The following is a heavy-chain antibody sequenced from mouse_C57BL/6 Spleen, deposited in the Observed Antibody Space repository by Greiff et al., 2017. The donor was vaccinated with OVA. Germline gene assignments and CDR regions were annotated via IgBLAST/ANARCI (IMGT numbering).Heavy chain of an antibody. J-gene: IGHJ2*01. CDR3: ARHEDDYDDGHYFDY. CDR2: FYPGSGSI. Sequence: VKLVESGAELVKPGASVKLSCKASGYTFTEYTIHWVKQRSGQGLEWIGWFYPGSGSIKYNEKFKDKATLTADKSSSTVYMELSRLTSEDSAVYFCARHEDDYDDGHYFDYWGQGTTLTVSS. V-gene: IGHV1-62-2*01. CDR1: GYTFTEYT. D-gene: IGHD2-4*01.